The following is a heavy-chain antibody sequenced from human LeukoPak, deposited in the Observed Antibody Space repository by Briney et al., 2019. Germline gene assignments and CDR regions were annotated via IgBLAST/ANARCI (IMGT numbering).Heavy chain of an antibody. CDR2: IGTAGDT. CDR3: ARGNPRRVYYYYGMDV. V-gene: IGHV3-13*01. D-gene: IGHD4-23*01. Sequence: GGSLRLSCAASGFTFSDYDMHWVRQATGKGLEWVSSIGTAGDTYYTGSVKGRFTISRENAKNSLYLQMNSLRAGDTAVYYCARGNPRRVYYYYGMDVWGQGTTVTVSS. J-gene: IGHJ6*02. CDR1: GFTFSDYD.